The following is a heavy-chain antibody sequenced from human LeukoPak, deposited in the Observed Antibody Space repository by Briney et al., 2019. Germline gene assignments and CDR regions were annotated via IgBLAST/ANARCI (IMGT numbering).Heavy chain of an antibody. CDR1: GFTFSSYG. D-gene: IGHD1-26*01. J-gene: IGHJ4*02. CDR2: IRYDGSNK. V-gene: IGHV3-30*02. Sequence: PGGSLRLSCAASGFTFSSYGMHWVRQAPGKGLEWVAFIRYDGSNKYYADSVKGRFTISRDNSKNTLYLQMNSLRAEDAAVYYCAKDRGSYGAGYYFDYWGQGTLVTVSS. CDR3: AKDRGSYGAGYYFDY.